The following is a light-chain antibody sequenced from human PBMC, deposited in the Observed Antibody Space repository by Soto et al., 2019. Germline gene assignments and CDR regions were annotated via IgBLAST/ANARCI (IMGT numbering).Light chain of an antibody. V-gene: IGKV1-5*03. Sequence: DIQMTQSPSTLSASVGDRVTFTCRASQSISTWLAWYRQKPGKAPKLLIYKASTLKSGVPSRFSGSGSGTEFTLTISSLQPDDFATYYCQHYNSYSEAFGQGTKVELK. J-gene: IGKJ1*01. CDR1: QSISTW. CDR3: QHYNSYSEA. CDR2: KAS.